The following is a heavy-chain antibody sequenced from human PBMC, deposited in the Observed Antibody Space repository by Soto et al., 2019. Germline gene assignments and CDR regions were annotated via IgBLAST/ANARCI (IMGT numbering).Heavy chain of an antibody. CDR3: AASINMLRGVIIEYHRWFEH. CDR1: VLTFTVAA. J-gene: IGHJ5*02. V-gene: IGHV1-58*01. CDR2: IVVGSGNT. D-gene: IGHD3-10*01. Sequence: SVXVSCKSAVLTFTVAAGECCLQARGQRLDCIGWIVVGSGNTNYAQKFQERVTITRDMSTSTAYMELSSLRSEDTAEYYCAASINMLRGVIIEYHRWFEHRGNGTLVNVSS.